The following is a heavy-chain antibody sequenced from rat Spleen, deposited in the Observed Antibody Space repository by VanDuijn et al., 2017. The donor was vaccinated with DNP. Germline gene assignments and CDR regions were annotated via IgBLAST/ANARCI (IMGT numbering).Heavy chain of an antibody. D-gene: IGHD1-11*01. CDR1: GFNFNDDW. J-gene: IGHJ3*01. CDR2: INKDSSTI. V-gene: IGHV4-2*01. Sequence: EVKLVESGGGLVQPGRSLKLSCEASGFNFNDDWMGWVRQAPGKGLEWIGEINKDSSTINYSPSLKDKFTISRDNAQNTLYLQMSKLGSEDTAIYYCARLGWHGWFAYWGQGTLVTVSS. CDR3: ARLGWHGWFAY.